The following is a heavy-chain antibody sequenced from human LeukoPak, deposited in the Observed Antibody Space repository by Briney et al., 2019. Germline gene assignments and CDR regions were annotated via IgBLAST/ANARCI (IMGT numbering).Heavy chain of an antibody. CDR3: ERGGWSVDY. D-gene: IGHD6-19*01. V-gene: IGHV4-59*08. CDR2: IYYNGKT. CDR1: GGSMSSYY. J-gene: IGHJ4*02. Sequence: SETLSLTCTVSGGSMSSYYWSWIRQPPGKGLEWIGYIYYNGKTNYSPPLNSRVTISVDTSRNKFSLKLNSVTAADTAVYYCERGGWSVDYWGQGTLVTVSS.